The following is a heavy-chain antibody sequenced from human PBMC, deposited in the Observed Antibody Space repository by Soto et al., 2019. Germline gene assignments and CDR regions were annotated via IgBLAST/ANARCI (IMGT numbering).Heavy chain of an antibody. CDR2: ISAYNGNT. CDR3: ARIRDPYYDFWSGYALDY. Sequence: ASVKVSCKASGYTFTSYGISWVRQAPGQGREWMGWISAYNGNTNYAQKLQGRVTMTTDTSTSTAYMELRSLRSDDTAVYYCARIRDPYYDFWSGYALDYWGQGXLVTVYS. D-gene: IGHD3-3*01. CDR1: GYTFTSYG. V-gene: IGHV1-18*01. J-gene: IGHJ4*02.